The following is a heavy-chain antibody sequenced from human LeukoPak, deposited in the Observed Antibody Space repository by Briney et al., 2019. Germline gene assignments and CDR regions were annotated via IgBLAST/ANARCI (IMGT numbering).Heavy chain of an antibody. CDR3: ARRAGGYSHPYDY. D-gene: IGHD4-23*01. CDR2: IYSGGTT. J-gene: IGHJ4*02. CDR1: KFNFA. Sequence: GGSLRLSCAASKFNFAMSWVRQAPGKGLEWVSLIYSGGTTYYADSVKGRFTISRDNSKNTLYLQMNSLRAEDTAVYYCARRAGGYSHPYDYWGQGILVTVSS. V-gene: IGHV3-53*01.